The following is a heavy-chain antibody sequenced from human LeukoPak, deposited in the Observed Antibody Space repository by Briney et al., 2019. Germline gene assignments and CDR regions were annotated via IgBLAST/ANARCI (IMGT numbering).Heavy chain of an antibody. CDR2: TSDRGDYT. V-gene: IGHV3-23*01. Sequence: GGSLRLSCAASGFTFSSYSMSWVRQAPGKGLEWVSGTSDRGDYTYYADSVKGRFTISRDTSENTLYLQMNSLRAEDTAVYYCAKSPHSSSPYYFDYWGQGTLVTVSS. CDR1: GFTFSSYS. CDR3: AKSPHSSSPYYFDY. J-gene: IGHJ4*02. D-gene: IGHD6-13*01.